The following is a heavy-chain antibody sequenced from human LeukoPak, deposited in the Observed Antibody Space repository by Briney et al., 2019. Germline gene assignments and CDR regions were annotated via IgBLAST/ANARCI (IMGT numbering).Heavy chain of an antibody. Sequence: GASVKVSCKASGGTFSSYAISWVRQAPGQGLDWMGGIIPIFGTPTYTQKFQGRVTMTRDTSISTAYMELSRLRSDDTAVYYCARADYEKVFDYWGQETLVTVSS. CDR2: IIPIFGTP. J-gene: IGHJ4*02. CDR3: ARADYEKVFDY. CDR1: GGTFSSYA. D-gene: IGHD4-17*01. V-gene: IGHV1-69*05.